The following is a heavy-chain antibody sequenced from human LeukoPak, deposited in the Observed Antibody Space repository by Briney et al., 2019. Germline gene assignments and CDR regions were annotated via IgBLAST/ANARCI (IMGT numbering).Heavy chain of an antibody. J-gene: IGHJ4*02. CDR1: EFTFSSYA. Sequence: PRGSLRLSCAAFEFTFSSYAMSGVRQAPRKGLEWVSVISGRGGEIYYVDSVKGRFAIPIDNSKETLYLQRNILRPEDTDVYYCAKGIRRYLEPSSWSWFDYWGQGTLVTVSS. CDR2: ISGRGGEI. CDR3: AKGIRRYLEPSSWSWFDY. D-gene: IGHD6-13*01. V-gene: IGHV3-23*01.